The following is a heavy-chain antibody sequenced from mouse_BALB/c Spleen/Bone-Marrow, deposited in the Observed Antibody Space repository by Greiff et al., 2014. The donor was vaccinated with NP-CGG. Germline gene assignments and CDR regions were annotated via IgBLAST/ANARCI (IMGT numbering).Heavy chain of an antibody. Sequence: DVMLVESGGGLVKSGGSLKLSCAASGFSFSNYGVSWVRQTPEKRLEWVATISGDGRYTFYSDSVKGRFTISRDNAKNNLYLQLSSLRSEDTALYYCARHAYYDQTEVSFVYWGQGTLVTVSA. CDR3: ARHAYYDQTEVSFVY. CDR1: GFSFSNYG. CDR2: ISGDGRYT. J-gene: IGHJ3*01. D-gene: IGHD2-4*01. V-gene: IGHV5-9-2*01.